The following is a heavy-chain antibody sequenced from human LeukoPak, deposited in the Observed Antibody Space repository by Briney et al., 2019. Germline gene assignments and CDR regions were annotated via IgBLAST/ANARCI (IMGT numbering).Heavy chain of an antibody. V-gene: IGHV4-39*01. Sequence: SETLSLTCTVSGGSISSSSYYWGWIRQPPGKGLEWIGEINPSGSTNYNPSLKSRVTISIDTSKNQFSLNLMFVIDADTAVYYCARHERRASRISLRNYYYMDFWGKGTTVTISS. J-gene: IGHJ6*03. CDR1: GGSISSSSYY. D-gene: IGHD2/OR15-2a*01. CDR3: ARHERRASRISLRNYYYMDF. CDR2: INPSGST.